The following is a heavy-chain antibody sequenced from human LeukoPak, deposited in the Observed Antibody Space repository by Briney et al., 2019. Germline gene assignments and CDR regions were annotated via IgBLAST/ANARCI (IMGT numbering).Heavy chain of an antibody. CDR1: GGSLSDFY. CDR3: ARHGVTRWYFDL. V-gene: IGHV4-34*01. CDR2: INHSGST. J-gene: IGHJ2*01. Sequence: PSETLSLNCVVSGGSLSDFYWAWIRQSPEKGLEWIGEINHSGSTTNTPSLTNRVPISVAAPPNQVSLELTSVTAPDTAVYYCARHGVTRWYFDLWGRGTLVTVSS. D-gene: IGHD2-8*01.